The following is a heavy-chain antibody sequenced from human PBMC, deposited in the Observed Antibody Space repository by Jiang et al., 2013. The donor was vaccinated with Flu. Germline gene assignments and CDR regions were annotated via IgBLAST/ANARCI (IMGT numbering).Heavy chain of an antibody. Sequence: AVISYDGSNKYYADSVKGRFTISRDNSKNTLYLQMNSLRAEDTAVYYCARGDYDFWSGYGFDYWGQGTLVTVSS. V-gene: IGHV3-30-3*01. J-gene: IGHJ4*02. CDR3: ARGDYDFWSGYGFDY. CDR2: ISYDGSNK. D-gene: IGHD3-3*01.